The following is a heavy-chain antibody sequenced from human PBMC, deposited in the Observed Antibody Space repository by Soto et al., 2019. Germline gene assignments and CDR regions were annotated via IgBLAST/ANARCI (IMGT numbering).Heavy chain of an antibody. CDR3: ARHPTNYDILTGYSPGFNWFDP. V-gene: IGHV4-39*01. CDR1: GGSISSSSYY. CDR2: IYYSG. D-gene: IGHD3-9*01. J-gene: IGHJ5*02. Sequence: SETLSLTCTVSGGSISSSSYYWGWIRQPPGKGLEWIGSIYYSGIYNPYLKSRVTISVDTSRNQFSLKLSSVTAADTAVYYCARHPTNYDILTGYSPGFNWFDPWGQGTLVTVSS.